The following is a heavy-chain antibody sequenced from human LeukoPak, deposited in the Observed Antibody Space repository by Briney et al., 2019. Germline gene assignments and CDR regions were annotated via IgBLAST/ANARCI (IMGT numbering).Heavy chain of an antibody. Sequence: GGSLRLSCAASGFTFSSSEMNWVRQAPGKGLEWVSYMSSSARTTYYADSVKGRFTISRDNAKNSLYLQMNSLRADDTAVYYCARRAGDGFDIWGQETMVTVSS. CDR3: ARRAGDGFDI. V-gene: IGHV3-48*03. CDR2: MSSSARTT. CDR1: GFTFSSSE. J-gene: IGHJ3*02.